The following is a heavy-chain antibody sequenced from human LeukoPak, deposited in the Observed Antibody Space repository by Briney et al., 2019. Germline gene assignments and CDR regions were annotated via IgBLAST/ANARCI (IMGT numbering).Heavy chain of an antibody. J-gene: IGHJ4*02. CDR1: GFTFSSYA. D-gene: IGHD3-22*01. Sequence: GGSLRLSCAASGFTFSSYAMHWVRQAPGKGLEWVAVISYDGSNKYYADSVKGRFTISRDNSKNTLYLQMNSLRAEDTAVYYCARDLKEGVGITMIVVVITGFDYWGQGTLVTVSS. CDR3: ARDLKEGVGITMIVVVITGFDY. CDR2: ISYDGSNK. V-gene: IGHV3-30*04.